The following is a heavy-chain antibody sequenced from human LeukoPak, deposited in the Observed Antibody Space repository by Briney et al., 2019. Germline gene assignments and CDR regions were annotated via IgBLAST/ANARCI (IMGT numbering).Heavy chain of an antibody. CDR2: IFHSGSA. V-gene: IGHV4-39*01. Sequence: SETLSLTCTVSGGSISSSSYYWDCIRQPPGKGLEWIGSIFHSGSAYYNPSLKSRVTISVDTSKNQLSLKLSSVTAADAAVYYCARRSSSWRFDYWGQGTLVTVSS. CDR3: ARRSSSWRFDY. D-gene: IGHD6-13*01. J-gene: IGHJ4*02. CDR1: GGSISSSSYY.